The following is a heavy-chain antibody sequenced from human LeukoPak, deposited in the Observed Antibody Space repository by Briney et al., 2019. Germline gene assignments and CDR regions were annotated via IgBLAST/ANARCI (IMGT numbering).Heavy chain of an antibody. Sequence: GGSLRLSCAASGFNFDLYAMTWARQAPGKGLEWVASISGSGDDTYYAASVRGRFTISRDSSQTKLQMNSLRAEDTAMYYCAREWVVAVGPTNYLDYWGRGALVTVSS. CDR3: AREWVVAVGPTNYLDY. J-gene: IGHJ4*02. D-gene: IGHD1-26*01. CDR1: GFNFDLYA. V-gene: IGHV3-23*01. CDR2: ISGSGDDT.